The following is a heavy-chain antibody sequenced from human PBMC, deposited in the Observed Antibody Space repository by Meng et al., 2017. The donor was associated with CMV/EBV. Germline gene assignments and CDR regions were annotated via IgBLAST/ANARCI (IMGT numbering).Heavy chain of an antibody. D-gene: IGHD6-13*01. CDR2: TYYRSKWYN. J-gene: IGHJ6*02. CDR1: GDSVSSNSAA. Sequence: SQTPSLTSAISGDSVSSNSAAWNWIRQSPSRGLGWLGRTYYRSKWYNDYAVSVKSRITTNPDTSNNQFSLQLNSVTPEDTAVYYCAIEEAAAGRTNYYYYGMDVWGQGTTVTVSS. V-gene: IGHV6-1*01. CDR3: AIEEAAAGRTNYYYYGMDV.